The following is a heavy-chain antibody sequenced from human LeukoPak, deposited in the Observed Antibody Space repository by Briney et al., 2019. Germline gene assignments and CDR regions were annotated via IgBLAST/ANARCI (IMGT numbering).Heavy chain of an antibody. Sequence: SETLSLTCSVSGGSISSYYWSWIRQPPGKGLEWIGYIYSTGSTNYNPSLKSRVTMTVDTSKNEFSLKMSSVTAADTAVYYCAKDRLGSSWSYYFDSWGQGSLVTVSS. CDR3: AKDRLGSSWSYYFDS. V-gene: IGHV4-59*12. CDR1: GGSISSYY. CDR2: IYSTGST. J-gene: IGHJ4*02. D-gene: IGHD6-13*01.